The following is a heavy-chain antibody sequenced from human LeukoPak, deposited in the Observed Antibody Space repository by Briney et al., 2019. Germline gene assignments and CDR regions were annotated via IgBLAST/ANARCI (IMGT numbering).Heavy chain of an antibody. J-gene: IGHJ3*01. D-gene: IGHD3-16*01. CDR2: ISSSGSTI. Sequence: PGGSLRLSCAASGFTFSSYGMNWVRQAPGKGLEWVSYISSSGSTIYYADSVKGRFTISRDNAKNSLYLQMNSLRAEDTAVYYCARDDKGLGDAFDVWGQGTMVTVSS. CDR1: GFTFSSYG. CDR3: ARDDKGLGDAFDV. V-gene: IGHV3-48*03.